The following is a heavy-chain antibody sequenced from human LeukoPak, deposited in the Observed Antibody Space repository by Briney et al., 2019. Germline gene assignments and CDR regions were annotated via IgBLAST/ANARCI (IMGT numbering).Heavy chain of an antibody. V-gene: IGHV3-74*01. CDR2: ISSDGAST. CDR1: GFSFSNYY. Sequence: GGSLRLSCTASGFSFSNYYMLWLRQAPGKGLVSVSRISSDGASTTYADSVKGRFTVSRDNAKNTLYLQMNSLRNDDTAVCYCATDDSNGIDYWGQGTLVTVSS. J-gene: IGHJ4*02. D-gene: IGHD6-19*01. CDR3: ATDDSNGIDY.